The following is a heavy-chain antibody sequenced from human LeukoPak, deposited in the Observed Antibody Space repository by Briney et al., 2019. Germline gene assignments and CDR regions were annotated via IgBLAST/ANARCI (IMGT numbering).Heavy chain of an antibody. D-gene: IGHD5-18*01. CDR1: GGSISSGGYY. CDR2: IYYSGST. J-gene: IGHJ1*01. V-gene: IGHV4-31*03. CDR3: ARAYSSAGYSQH. Sequence: SETLSLTCTVSGGSISSGGYYWSWIRQHPGKGLEWIGYIYYSGSTYYNPSLKSRVTISLDTSKNQFSLKLSSVTAADTAVYYCARAYSSAGYSQHWGQGTLVTVSS.